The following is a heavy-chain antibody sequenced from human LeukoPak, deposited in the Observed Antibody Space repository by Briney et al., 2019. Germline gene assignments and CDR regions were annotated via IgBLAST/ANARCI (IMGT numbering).Heavy chain of an antibody. D-gene: IGHD3-22*01. CDR2: ISGSGGST. CDR1: GSTFSSYA. CDR3: AKDGGGYDTSGYYYGDY. V-gene: IGHV3-23*01. Sequence: GGSLRLSCAASGSTFSSYAMSWVRQAPGKGLEWVSTISGSGGSTYYADSVKGRFTISRDNSKNTLYLQMNSLRAEDTAVYYCAKDGGGYDTSGYYYGDYWGQGTLVTVSS. J-gene: IGHJ4*02.